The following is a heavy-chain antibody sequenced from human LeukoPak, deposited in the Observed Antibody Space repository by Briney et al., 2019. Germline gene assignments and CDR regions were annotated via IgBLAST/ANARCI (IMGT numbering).Heavy chain of an antibody. CDR1: GGSISSGGYY. V-gene: IGHV4-31*03. CDR2: IYYSGST. Sequence: SQTLSLTCTVSGGSISSGGYYWSWIRQHPGKGLEWIGYIYYSGSTYYNPSLKSRVTISVDTSKNQFSLKLSSVTAADTAVYYCARDGDYGVNDAFDIWGPGTMVTVSS. J-gene: IGHJ3*02. D-gene: IGHD4-17*01. CDR3: ARDGDYGVNDAFDI.